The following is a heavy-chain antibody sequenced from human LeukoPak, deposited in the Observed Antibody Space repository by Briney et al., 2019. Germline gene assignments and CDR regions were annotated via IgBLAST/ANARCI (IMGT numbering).Heavy chain of an antibody. CDR3: ARERAVTTYYYFDY. D-gene: IGHD4-17*01. CDR2: IYYSGST. V-gene: IGHV4-39*07. J-gene: IGHJ4*02. Sequence: SETLSLTCTVSAGSISSSSYSWGWIRQPPGKGLEWIGSIYYSGSTYYNPSLKSRVTISVDTSKNQFSLKLSSVTAADTAVYYCARERAVTTYYYFDYWGQGTLVTVSS. CDR1: AGSISSSSYS.